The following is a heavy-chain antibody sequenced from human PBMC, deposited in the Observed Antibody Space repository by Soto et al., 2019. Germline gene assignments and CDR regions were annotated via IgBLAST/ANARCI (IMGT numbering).Heavy chain of an antibody. D-gene: IGHD3-10*01. J-gene: IGHJ4*02. V-gene: IGHV3-23*01. CDR2: ISGSGGST. CDR1: GFTFSSYA. CDR3: AKDLRVYDYFDY. Sequence: EVQLLESGGGLVQPGGSLRLSCAASGFTFSSYAMSWVRQAPRKGLEWVSAISGSGGSTYYADSVKGRFTISRDNSKNTLYLQMNSLRAEDTAVYYCAKDLRVYDYFDYWGQGTLVTVSS.